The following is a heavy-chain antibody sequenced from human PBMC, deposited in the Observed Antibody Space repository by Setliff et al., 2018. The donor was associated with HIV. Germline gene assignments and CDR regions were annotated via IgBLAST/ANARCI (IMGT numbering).Heavy chain of an antibody. V-gene: IGHV4-38-2*01. D-gene: IGHD1-1*01. CDR1: GYSISTAYY. CDR2: VYHSGTT. CDR3: ASLPHTSTTIADY. J-gene: IGHJ4*02. Sequence: SETLSLTCAVSGYSISTAYYWGWIRQPPGKGLEWIGSVYHSGTTYYNPSLKSRVTISVDMSNNQFSLKLSSVTAADTAVYYCASLPHTSTTIADYWGQGTLVTVSS.